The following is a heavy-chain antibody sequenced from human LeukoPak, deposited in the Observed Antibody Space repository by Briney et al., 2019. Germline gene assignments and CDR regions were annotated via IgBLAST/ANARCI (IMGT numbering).Heavy chain of an antibody. J-gene: IGHJ6*02. D-gene: IGHD3-3*01. CDR2: ISSSGSTI. Sequence: GGSLRLSCAASGFTFSSYEMNSVRQAPGKGLEWVSYISSSGSTIYYADSVKGRFTISRDNAKNSLYLQMYSLRAEDTAVYYCASIGVVISTYYYYGMDVWGQGTTVTVSS. CDR3: ASIGVVISTYYYYGMDV. CDR1: GFTFSSYE. V-gene: IGHV3-48*03.